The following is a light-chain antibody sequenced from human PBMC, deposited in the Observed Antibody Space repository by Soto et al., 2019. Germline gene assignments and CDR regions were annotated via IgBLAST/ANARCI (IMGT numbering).Light chain of an antibody. CDR3: QQYNSYSRT. Sequence: DIQMTQSPSTLSASLGDRVTITCRASQSISSWFAWYQQKPGNAPKLLIHKASSLESGVPSRFSGSGSGTEFTLTISSLQPEDFATYYCQQYNSYSRTFGQGTKVEIK. CDR1: QSISSW. V-gene: IGKV1-5*03. CDR2: KAS. J-gene: IGKJ1*01.